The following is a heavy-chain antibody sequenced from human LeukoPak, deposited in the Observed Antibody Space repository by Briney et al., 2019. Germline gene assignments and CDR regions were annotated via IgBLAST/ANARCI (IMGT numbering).Heavy chain of an antibody. CDR3: ARVAFHSYGYDY. CDR1: GGTFSSYA. D-gene: IGHD5-18*01. CDR2: IIPIFGTA. V-gene: IGHV1-69*01. Sequence: SVTVPYKASGGTFSSYAIRWVRQAPGQGLEWMGGIIPIFGTANYAQKFQGRVTITADESTSTAYMELSSLRSEDTAVYYCARVAFHSYGYDYWGQGTLVTVSS. J-gene: IGHJ4*02.